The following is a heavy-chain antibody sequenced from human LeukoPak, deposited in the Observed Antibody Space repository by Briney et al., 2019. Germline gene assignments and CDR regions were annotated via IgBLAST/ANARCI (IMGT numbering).Heavy chain of an antibody. CDR2: TSNDGSIT. CDR1: GFSFSSYG. D-gene: IGHD4-11*01. CDR3: AKSKSPYPMDYIFDF. V-gene: IGHV3-30*18. J-gene: IGHJ4*02. Sequence: PGGSLRLPCAASGFSFSSYGMHWVRQAPGKGLEWVAVTSNDGSITKYGDSVRGRFTISRDNSKNTLYVQMNSLRTDDAAVYCCAKSKSPYPMDYIFDFWGQGTRVTVSS.